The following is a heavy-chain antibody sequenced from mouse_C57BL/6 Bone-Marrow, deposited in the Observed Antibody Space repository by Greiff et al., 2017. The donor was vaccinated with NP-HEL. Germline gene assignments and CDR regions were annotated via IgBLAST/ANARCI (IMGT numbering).Heavy chain of an antibody. CDR3: ARYCDYFDY. V-gene: IGHV1-64*01. CDR1: GYTFTSHW. J-gene: IGHJ2*01. CDR2: IPPNSGSN. Sequence: VQLQQPGAELVKPGASVKLSCKASGYTFTSHWMHWVKQRPGQGLEWIGMIPPNSGSNNYNEKLKSKAILTVDKSSSTAYLQLSILTSEDSAVYYCARYCDYFDYWGQGTTLTVSS.